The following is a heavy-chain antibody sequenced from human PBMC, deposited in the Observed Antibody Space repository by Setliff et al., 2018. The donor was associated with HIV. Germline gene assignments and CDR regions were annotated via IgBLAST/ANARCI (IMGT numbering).Heavy chain of an antibody. CDR1: GGSISSYY. CDR3: ARARGPPLHVIDF. CDR2: IYYRWSA. Sequence: SETLSLTCTVSGGSISSYYWGWVRQSPGKGLEWIGVIYYRWSAYYNLSPQSRVTLSVDTSKNSFSLHLTSVTAAATAVYFCARARGPPLHVIDFWGPGTLVTVSS. D-gene: IGHD3-10*01. V-gene: IGHV4-39*07. J-gene: IGHJ4*02.